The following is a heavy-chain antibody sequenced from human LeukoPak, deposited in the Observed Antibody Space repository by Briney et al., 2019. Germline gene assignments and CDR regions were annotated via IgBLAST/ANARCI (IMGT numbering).Heavy chain of an antibody. CDR3: TKDLNHYSSG. CDR1: GFRLSESW. CDR2: IKTDGCAK. V-gene: IGHV3-7*01. D-gene: IGHD3-22*01. Sequence: PGGSLRLSCAASGFRLSESWITWVRPAPGKALECMANIKTDGCAKYYRGSVKGRFTVSRDNAKNLLYLEMNNMRVEDTGIYYCTKDLNHYSSGWGQGTLVTVSS. J-gene: IGHJ4*02.